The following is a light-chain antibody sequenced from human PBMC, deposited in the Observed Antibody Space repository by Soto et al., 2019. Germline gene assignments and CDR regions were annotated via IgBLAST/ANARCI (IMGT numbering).Light chain of an antibody. CDR1: QSVSSSY. Sequence: ESVLTQSPGTLCLSPGERATLSCRASQSVSSSYLAWYQQKPGQAPRLLIYGASSRATGIPDRFSGSGSGTDFTLTISRLEPEDFAVYYCQQYGSSPVAFGQATKVDIK. J-gene: IGKJ1*01. V-gene: IGKV3-20*01. CDR3: QQYGSSPVA. CDR2: GAS.